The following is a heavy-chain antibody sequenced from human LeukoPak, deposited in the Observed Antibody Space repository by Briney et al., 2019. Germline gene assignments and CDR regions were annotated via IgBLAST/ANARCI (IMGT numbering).Heavy chain of an antibody. V-gene: IGHV4-34*01. CDR1: GGSFSGYY. Sequence: SETLSLTCAVYGGSFSGYYWSWIRQPPGKGLEWIGEINHSGSTNYNPSLKSRVTISVDTSKNQFSLRLSSVTAADTAVYYCARECWVYCTNGVCYRGWFDPWGQGTLVTVSS. CDR3: ARECWVYCTNGVCYRGWFDP. J-gene: IGHJ5*02. CDR2: INHSGST. D-gene: IGHD2-8*01.